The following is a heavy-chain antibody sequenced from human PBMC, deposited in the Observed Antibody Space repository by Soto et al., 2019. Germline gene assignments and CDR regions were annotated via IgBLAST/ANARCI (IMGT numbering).Heavy chain of an antibody. CDR2: ISSSSSYI. J-gene: IGHJ6*02. Sequence: GGSLRLSCAASGFTFSSYSMNWVRQAPGKGLEWVSSISSSSSYIYYADSVKGRFAISRDNAKNSLYLQMNSLRAEDTAVYYCARDLISRDRPGDYYYYGMDVWGQGTTVTVSS. V-gene: IGHV3-21*01. CDR1: GFTFSSYS. CDR3: ARDLISRDRPGDYYYYGMDV. D-gene: IGHD3-3*02.